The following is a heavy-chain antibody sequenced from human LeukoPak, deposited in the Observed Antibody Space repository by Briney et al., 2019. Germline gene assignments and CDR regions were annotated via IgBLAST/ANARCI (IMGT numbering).Heavy chain of an antibody. CDR2: ISGGGETT. CDR1: GFTFSSYG. CDR3: ARVTYGSGTYGAFDY. V-gene: IGHV3-23*01. J-gene: IGHJ4*02. Sequence: GGSLRLSCAASGFTFSSYGMGWVRQAPGKGLEWVSSISGGGETTYYADSVKGRFPTSRDNSKNTLYLQMNSLRAEDTAVYYCARVTYGSGTYGAFDYWGQGTLVTVSS. D-gene: IGHD3-10*01.